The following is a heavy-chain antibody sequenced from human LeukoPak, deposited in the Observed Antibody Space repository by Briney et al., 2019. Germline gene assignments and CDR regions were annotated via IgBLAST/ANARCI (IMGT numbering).Heavy chain of an antibody. D-gene: IGHD1-26*01. J-gene: IGHJ3*02. CDR1: GYTFTGYY. Sequence: ASVKVSCKASGYTFTGYYMHWVRQAPREGLEWMGWINSNSGGTNYAQKFQGRVTMTRDTSISTAYMELSSLRSDDTAVYYCARVGMVAPGAFDIWGQGTMVTVSS. CDR3: ARVGMVAPGAFDI. V-gene: IGHV1-2*02. CDR2: INSNSGGT.